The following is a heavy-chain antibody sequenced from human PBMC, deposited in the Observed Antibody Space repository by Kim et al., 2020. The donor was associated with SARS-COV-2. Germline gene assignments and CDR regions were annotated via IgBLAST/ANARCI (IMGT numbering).Heavy chain of an antibody. CDR1: GGSISSGGYY. V-gene: IGHV4-31*03. D-gene: IGHD2-15*01. J-gene: IGHJ6*02. Sequence: SETLSLTCTVSGGSISSGGYYWSWIRQHPGKGLEWIGYIYYSGSTYYNPSLKSRVTISVDTSKNQFSLKLSSVTAADTAVYYCASHNCSGGSCYSKARYYYGMDVWGQGTTVTVSS. CDR3: ASHNCSGGSCYSKARYYYGMDV. CDR2: IYYSGST.